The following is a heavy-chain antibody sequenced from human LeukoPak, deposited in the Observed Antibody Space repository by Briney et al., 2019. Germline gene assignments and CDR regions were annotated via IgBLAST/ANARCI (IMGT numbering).Heavy chain of an antibody. V-gene: IGHV1-69*05. CDR2: IIPIFGTA. Sequence: ASVKVSCKASGGTFSSYAISWVRQAPGQGLEWMGGIIPIFGTANYAQKFQGRVTITTDEPTSTAYMELSSLRSEDTAVYYCARDASSGWNPSWFDPWGQGTLVTVSS. J-gene: IGHJ5*02. CDR3: ARDASSGWNPSWFDP. D-gene: IGHD6-19*01. CDR1: GGTFSSYA.